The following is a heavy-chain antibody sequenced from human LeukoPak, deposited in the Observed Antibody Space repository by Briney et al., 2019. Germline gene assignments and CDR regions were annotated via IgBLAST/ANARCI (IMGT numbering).Heavy chain of an antibody. CDR2: INSDGSST. CDR1: GFTFSSYW. D-gene: IGHD6-19*01. J-gene: IGHJ4*02. CDR3: ARTASWLDPYYFDY. V-gene: IGHV3-74*01. Sequence: PGGSLRLSCAASGFTFSSYWMHWVRHAPAKGLVWVSRINSDGSSTSYADSVKGRFTISRDNAKNTLYLQMNSLRAEDTAVYYCARTASWLDPYYFDYWGQGSLVTVSS.